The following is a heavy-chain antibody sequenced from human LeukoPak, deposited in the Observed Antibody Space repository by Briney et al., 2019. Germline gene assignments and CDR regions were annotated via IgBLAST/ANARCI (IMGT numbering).Heavy chain of an antibody. J-gene: IGHJ3*02. Sequence: GGSLRLSCAASGFTFSSYAMSWVRQAPGKGLEWVSAISGSGGSTYYADSVKGRFTISRDNAKNSLYLQMNSLRAEDMAFYYCAKAARMGIAVTHGAFDIWGQGTMVTVSS. D-gene: IGHD6-19*01. CDR3: AKAARMGIAVTHGAFDI. CDR2: ISGSGGST. V-gene: IGHV3-23*01. CDR1: GFTFSSYA.